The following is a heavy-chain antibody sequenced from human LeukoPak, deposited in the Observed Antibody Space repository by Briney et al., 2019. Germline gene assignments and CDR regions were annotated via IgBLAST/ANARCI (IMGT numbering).Heavy chain of an antibody. CDR3: ARKDREHRGHPLDI. V-gene: IGHV3-21*01. J-gene: IGHJ3*02. D-gene: IGHD3-10*01. Sequence: GGSLRLSCAASGFIFDSFSVNWVRQAPGKGLEWVSSISSSSSYIYYADSVKGRFTISRDNAKKSLYLQMNSLRAEDTAVYYCARKDREHRGHPLDIWGQGTMVTVSS. CDR2: ISSSSSYI. CDR1: GFIFDSFS.